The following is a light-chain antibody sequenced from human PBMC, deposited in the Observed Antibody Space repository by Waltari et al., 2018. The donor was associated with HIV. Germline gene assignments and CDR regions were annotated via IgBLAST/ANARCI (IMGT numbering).Light chain of an antibody. J-gene: IGLJ1*01. Sequence: QSALTQPRSVSGSPGQSVTISCTGTSRDIRYFDYVSLYQQYTVKAPQVIIYEVNQRPSGVPDRFTGSKSGITASLTISGLQGEDEADYYCCSHAGAYTYVFGTGTKVNVL. V-gene: IGLV2-11*01. CDR3: CSHAGAYTYV. CDR2: EVN. CDR1: SRDIRYFDY.